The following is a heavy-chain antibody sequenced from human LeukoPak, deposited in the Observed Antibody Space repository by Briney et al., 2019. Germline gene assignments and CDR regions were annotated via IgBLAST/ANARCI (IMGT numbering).Heavy chain of an antibody. D-gene: IGHD3-16*02. CDR3: AKDAIGQYRPYYFDC. Sequence: EAGGSLRLSCAASGFTFSSFAMSWVRQAPGKGLEWVSSISGSGESTYYAGYVKGRFTVSRDNSKNTLNLQLNSLRAEDTAVYYCAKDAIGQYRPYYFDCWGQGTLVTVSS. J-gene: IGHJ4*02. V-gene: IGHV3-23*01. CDR2: ISGSGEST. CDR1: GFTFSSFA.